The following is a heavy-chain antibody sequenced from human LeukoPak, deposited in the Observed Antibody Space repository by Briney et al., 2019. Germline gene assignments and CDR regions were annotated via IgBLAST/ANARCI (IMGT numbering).Heavy chain of an antibody. D-gene: IGHD3-22*01. Sequence: SETLSLTCTVSGYSISSGYYWGWIRQPPGKGLEWIGSIYHSGSTYYNPSLKSRVTISVDTSKNQFSLKLSSVTAADTAVYYCARAPRITMIVVVDYFDYWGQGTLVTVSS. V-gene: IGHV4-38-2*02. CDR3: ARAPRITMIVVVDYFDY. CDR1: GYSISSGYY. CDR2: IYHSGST. J-gene: IGHJ4*02.